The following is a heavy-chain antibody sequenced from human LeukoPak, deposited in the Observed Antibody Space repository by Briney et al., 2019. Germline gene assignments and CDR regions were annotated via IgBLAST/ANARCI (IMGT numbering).Heavy chain of an antibody. J-gene: IGHJ4*02. CDR2: IIPIFGTA. Sequence: SVKVSCKASGGTFSSYAISWVRQAPGQGLEWMGGIIPIFGTANYAQKFQGRVTITADESTSTAYMELSSLRSEDTAVYYCARIVSKYDYVWGSYRYTHFDYWGQGTLVTVSS. D-gene: IGHD3-16*02. CDR3: ARIVSKYDYVWGSYRYTHFDY. V-gene: IGHV1-69*13. CDR1: GGTFSSYA.